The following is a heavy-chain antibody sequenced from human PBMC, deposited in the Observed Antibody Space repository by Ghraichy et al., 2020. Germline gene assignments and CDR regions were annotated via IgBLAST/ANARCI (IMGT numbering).Heavy chain of an antibody. J-gene: IGHJ6*02. Sequence: SETLSLTCTVSGGSISSYYWSWIRQPPGKGLEWIGYIYYSGSTNYNPSLKSRVTISVDTSKNQFSLKLSSVTAADTAVYYCARGVFGGWYYGSGDYGMDVWGQGTTVTVSS. V-gene: IGHV4-59*01. CDR1: GGSISSYY. CDR2: IYYSGST. CDR3: ARGVFGGWYYGSGDYGMDV. D-gene: IGHD3-10*01.